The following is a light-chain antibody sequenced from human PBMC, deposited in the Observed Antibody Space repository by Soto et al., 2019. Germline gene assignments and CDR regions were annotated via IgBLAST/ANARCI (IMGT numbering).Light chain of an antibody. CDR1: SSDVGAYNY. CDR3: SSYAGSDVFV. Sequence: QSALTQPPSASGSPGQSVAITCTVTSSDVGAYNYVAWYQQHPGKVPKLMIYEVSKRPSGVPDRFSGSKSGNTASLTVSGLQADDEADYYCSSYAGSDVFVFGTGTKATVL. V-gene: IGLV2-8*01. CDR2: EVS. J-gene: IGLJ1*01.